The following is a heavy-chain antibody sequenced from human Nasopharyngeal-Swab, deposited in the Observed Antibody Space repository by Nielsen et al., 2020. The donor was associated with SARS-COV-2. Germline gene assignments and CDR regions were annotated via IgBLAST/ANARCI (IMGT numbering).Heavy chain of an antibody. CDR3: ARRPTTVTTWWFDP. CDR1: GGTFSSYA. J-gene: IGHJ5*02. Sequence: SVKVSCKASGGTFSSYAISWVRQAPGQGLEWMGGIIPIFGAANYAQKFQGRVTITADESTSTAYMELSSLRSEDTAVYYCARRPTTVTTWWFDPWGQGTLVTVSS. CDR2: IIPIFGAA. D-gene: IGHD4-11*01. V-gene: IGHV1-69*13.